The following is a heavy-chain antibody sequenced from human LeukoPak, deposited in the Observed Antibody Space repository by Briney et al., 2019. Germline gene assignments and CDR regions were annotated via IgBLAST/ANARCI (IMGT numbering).Heavy chain of an antibody. J-gene: IGHJ4*02. V-gene: IGHV4-39*07. CDR2: IYYTGST. CDR1: GGSISSYY. D-gene: IGHD4-17*01. Sequence: PSETLSLTCTVSGGSISSYYWGWIRQPPGKGLEWIGSIYYTGSTYYNPSLKSRVTISVDTSKNQFSLKLSSVTAADTAVYYCARDPYGDYFDYWGQGTLVTVSS. CDR3: ARDPYGDYFDY.